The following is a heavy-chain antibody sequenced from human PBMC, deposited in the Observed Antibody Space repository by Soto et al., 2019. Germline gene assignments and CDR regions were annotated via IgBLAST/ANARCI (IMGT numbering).Heavy chain of an antibody. V-gene: IGHV1-46*03. CDR2: INPVGGST. CDR1: GYTFTSYY. J-gene: IGHJ1*01. CDR3: ARVYCSGGRCFAPTD. D-gene: IGHD2-15*01. Sequence: ASVKVSCKASGYTFTSYYMHWVRQAPGQGLEWMGIINPVGGSTNYAQKFQGRVTMTRDTSTNTVYMELSSLRSEDTAVYYCARVYCSGGRCFAPTDWGQRTLVTVSS.